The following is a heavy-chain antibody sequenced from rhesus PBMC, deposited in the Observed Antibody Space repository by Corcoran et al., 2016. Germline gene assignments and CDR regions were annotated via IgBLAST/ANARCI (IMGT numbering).Heavy chain of an antibody. V-gene: IGHV4-147*01. CDR3: ARGYSWTFDN. CDR1: GGSISSNY. J-gene: IGHJ4*01. Sequence: QVQLQESGPGLVKPSETLSLTCAVSGGSISSNYWSWIRQPPGKGLEGHGRIYGSVERTTDNPTHKSGVTITNEPSKNQFSRKLGSGTAADTDVYSCARGYSWTFDNWGQGVLVTVSS. D-gene: IGHD3-3*01. CDR2: IYGSVERT.